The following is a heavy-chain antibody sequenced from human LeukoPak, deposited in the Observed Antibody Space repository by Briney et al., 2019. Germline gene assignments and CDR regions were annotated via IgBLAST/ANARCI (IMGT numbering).Heavy chain of an antibody. Sequence: GGSLRLSCAASGFTFSNYWMAWVRQAPGKGLEWVANMKQDGSEKYYVDSVKGRFTISRDNAKNSLYLEMNSLRVEDTAVYYCARDLGHTGYDLYVYWGQGTLVTVSS. D-gene: IGHD5-12*01. V-gene: IGHV3-7*01. CDR3: ARDLGHTGYDLYVY. CDR2: MKQDGSEK. CDR1: GFTFSNYW. J-gene: IGHJ4*02.